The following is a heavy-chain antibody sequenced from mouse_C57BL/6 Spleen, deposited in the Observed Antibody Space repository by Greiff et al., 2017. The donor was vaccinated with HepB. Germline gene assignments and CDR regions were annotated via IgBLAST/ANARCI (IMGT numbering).Heavy chain of an antibody. Sequence: EVKLMESGGGLVKPGGSLKLSCAASGFTFSSYAMSWVRQTPEKRLEWVATISDGGSYTYYPDNVKGRFTISRDNAKNNLYLQMSHLKSEDTAMYYCAREKVTTGSYWYFDVWGTGTTVTVSS. CDR1: GFTFSSYA. J-gene: IGHJ1*03. CDR3: AREKVTTGSYWYFDV. D-gene: IGHD2-2*01. CDR2: ISDGGSYT. V-gene: IGHV5-4*01.